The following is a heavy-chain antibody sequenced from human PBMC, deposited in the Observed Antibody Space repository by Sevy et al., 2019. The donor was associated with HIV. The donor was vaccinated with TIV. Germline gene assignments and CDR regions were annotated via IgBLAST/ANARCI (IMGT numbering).Heavy chain of an antibody. Sequence: SETLSLTCAVSGGSISSGGYSWSWIRQPPGKGLEWIGYIYHSGSTYYNPSLKSRVTISVDRSKNQFSLKLSSVTAADTAVYYCAREADASYCSGGSCYGDAFDIWGQGTMVTVSS. CDR1: GGSISSGGYS. CDR2: IYHSGST. J-gene: IGHJ3*02. CDR3: AREADASYCSGGSCYGDAFDI. V-gene: IGHV4-30-2*01. D-gene: IGHD2-15*01.